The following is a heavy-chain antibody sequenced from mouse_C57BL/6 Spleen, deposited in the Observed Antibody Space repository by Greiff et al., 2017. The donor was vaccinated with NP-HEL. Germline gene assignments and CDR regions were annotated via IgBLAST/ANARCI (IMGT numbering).Heavy chain of an antibody. CDR2: IHPSDSDT. D-gene: IGHD4-1*01. J-gene: IGHJ3*01. CDR3: AIGANWDSAWFAY. CDR1: GYTFTSYW. V-gene: IGHV1-74*01. Sequence: VQLQQPGAELVKPGASVKVSCKASGYTFTSYWMHWVKQRPGQGLEWIGRIHPSDSDTNYNQKFKGKATLTVDKSSSTAYMQLSSLTSEDSAVYYCAIGANWDSAWFAYWGQGTLVTVSA.